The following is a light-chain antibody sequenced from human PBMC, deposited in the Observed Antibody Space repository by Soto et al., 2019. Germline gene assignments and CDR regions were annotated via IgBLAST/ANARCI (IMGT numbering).Light chain of an antibody. CDR2: NSN. V-gene: IGLV1-44*01. J-gene: IGLJ2*01. CDR1: SSNIGGNT. CDR3: AAWDDSLSGPV. Sequence: QSVLTQPSSASGTPGQRVTISCSGGSSNIGGNTAHWYQQFLGTAPKLLIYNSNQRPSGVPDRFSGSKSGTSASLAISGLQSEDEAMYYCAAWDDSLSGPVFGEGTKLTVL.